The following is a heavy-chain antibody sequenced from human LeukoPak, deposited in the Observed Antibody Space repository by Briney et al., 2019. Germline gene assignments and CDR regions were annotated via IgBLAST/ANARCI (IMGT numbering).Heavy chain of an antibody. J-gene: IGHJ4*02. D-gene: IGHD3-10*01. CDR3: AANSADYNTLGSSYKV. CDR2: IYYSGSS. V-gene: IGHV4-39*02. Sequence: PSKTLSLTCTVSGDSITNNNCYWGWVRQPPGKGLEWIASIYYSGSSYYNPSLKSRVTMSVDTSKNHFSLKLSSVTAADTAVYYCAANSADYNTLGSSYKVWGQGTLVTVSS. CDR1: GDSITNNNCY.